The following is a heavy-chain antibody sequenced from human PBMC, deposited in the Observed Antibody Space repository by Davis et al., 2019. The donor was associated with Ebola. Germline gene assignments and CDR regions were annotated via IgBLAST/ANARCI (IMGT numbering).Heavy chain of an antibody. V-gene: IGHV3-23*01. CDR2: ISGSGGST. CDR3: AKDDFSSGSQYYFDY. Sequence: PGGSLRLSCAASGFTFSTYWMSWVRQAPGKGLEWVSAISGSGGSTYYADSVKGRFTISRDNSKNTLYLQMNSLRAEDTAVYYCAKDDFSSGSQYYFDYWGQGTLVTVSS. J-gene: IGHJ4*02. D-gene: IGHD1-26*01. CDR1: GFTFSTYW.